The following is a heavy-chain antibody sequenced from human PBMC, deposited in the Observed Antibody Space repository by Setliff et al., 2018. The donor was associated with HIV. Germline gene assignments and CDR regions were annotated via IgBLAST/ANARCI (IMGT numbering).Heavy chain of an antibody. CDR2: IYHSGRT. CDR3: ARDQPQDYDSLTGYYTGRYFDY. J-gene: IGHJ4*02. CDR1: NGSISSNSYY. D-gene: IGHD3-9*01. V-gene: IGHV4-39*07. Sequence: SETLSLTCTASNGSISSNSYYWGWIRQPPGKGLEWTGSIYHSGRTYYNPSLKSRVTISVDTSKNQFSLKLTSVTAADTAVYYCARDQPQDYDSLTGYYTGRYFDYWGRGTLVTVSS.